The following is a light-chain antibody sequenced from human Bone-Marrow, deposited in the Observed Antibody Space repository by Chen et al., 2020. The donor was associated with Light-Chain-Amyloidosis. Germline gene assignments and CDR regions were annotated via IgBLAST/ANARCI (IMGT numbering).Light chain of an antibody. J-gene: IGKJ4*01. CDR2: AAS. CDR3: QQTYSALLT. Sequence: DIQLSQSPSSLSASVGYRITITCRASQNINTYLNWYQHKPGKAPKVLVYAASSLQSGVPSRFSGSGSGTHFTLTITSLQPEDFATYFCQQTYSALLTFGGGTRVDI. V-gene: IGKV1-39*01. CDR1: QNINTY.